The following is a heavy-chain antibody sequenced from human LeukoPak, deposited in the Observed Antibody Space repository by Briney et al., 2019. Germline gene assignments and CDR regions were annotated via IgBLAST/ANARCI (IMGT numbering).Heavy chain of an antibody. V-gene: IGHV1-18*01. Sequence: ASVKVSCKASGYIYTRYGISWVRQAPGQALEWMGWISALYGNTNYAQKFQGRLTMATDTSTNTAYMELRSLRPDDTAMYYCARDLFHGHCSGLTCLLLDYWGQGSLVAVSS. CDR1: GYIYTRYG. J-gene: IGHJ4*02. CDR3: ARDLFHGHCSGLTCLLLDY. D-gene: IGHD2-15*01. CDR2: ISALYGNT.